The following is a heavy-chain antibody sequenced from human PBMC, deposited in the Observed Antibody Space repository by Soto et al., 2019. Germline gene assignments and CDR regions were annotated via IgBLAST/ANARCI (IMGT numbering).Heavy chain of an antibody. CDR3: AKTESFNGYYNAFDS. V-gene: IGHV3-23*01. J-gene: IGHJ4*02. CDR2: VSGGGGST. Sequence: GGSLRLSCAASGFTFSDFAMSWVRLAPGKGLQWVSTVSGGGGSTYYADSVKGRFTISRDNSGNTVYLQMNSLNAGDTALYYCAKTESFNGYYNAFDSWGQGTRVTVSS. D-gene: IGHD3-9*01. CDR1: GFTFSDFA.